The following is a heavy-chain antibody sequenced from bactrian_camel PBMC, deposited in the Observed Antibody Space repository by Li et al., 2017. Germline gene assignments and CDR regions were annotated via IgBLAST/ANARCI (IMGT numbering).Heavy chain of an antibody. V-gene: IGHV3S1*01. CDR1: GFTSSYYY. CDR2: ADMGGDTI. CDR3: AADEIAPGRCLAGFQRGNYEY. Sequence: HVQLVESGGDLVQPGGSLRLSCAASGFTSSYYYIDWVRQAPGKGLEWVSTADMGGDTIYYTDSVKGRFTVSRDIAKNTLYLQMNSLKPEDTAMYFCAADEIAPGRCLAGFQRGNYEYWGQGTQVTVS. D-gene: IGHD5*01. J-gene: IGHJ4*01.